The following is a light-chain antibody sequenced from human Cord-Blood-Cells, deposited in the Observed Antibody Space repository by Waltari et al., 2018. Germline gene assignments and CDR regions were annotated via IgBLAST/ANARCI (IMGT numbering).Light chain of an antibody. CDR1: QSISSW. CDR2: KAY. V-gene: IGKV1-5*03. J-gene: IGKJ2*03. Sequence: DIQMTQSPSTLSASVGDRVTLTCRASQSISSWLAWYQQKPGKAPKLLIYKAYSLESGVPSRFSGSGSGTEFTLTISSLQPDDFATYYCQQYNSYSYSFGQGTKLEIK. CDR3: QQYNSYSYS.